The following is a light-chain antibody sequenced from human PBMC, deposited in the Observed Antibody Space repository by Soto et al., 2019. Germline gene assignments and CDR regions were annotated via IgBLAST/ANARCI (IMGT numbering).Light chain of an antibody. CDR3: QHYGSSRT. CDR2: GTS. CDR1: QGVSSNY. J-gene: IGKJ1*01. Sequence: EIVLTQSPGTLSLSPGERATLSCRASQGVSSNYLAWYQQKSGQAPRLLLYGTSSRATGIPERFSGSGSGTDFTLTISRLEPEDFAVYYCQHYGSSRTFGQGTKE. V-gene: IGKV3-20*01.